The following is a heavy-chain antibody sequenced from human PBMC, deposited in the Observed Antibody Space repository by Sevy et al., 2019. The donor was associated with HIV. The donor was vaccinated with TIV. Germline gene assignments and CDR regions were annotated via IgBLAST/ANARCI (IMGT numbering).Heavy chain of an antibody. V-gene: IGHV3-30-3*01. CDR2: ISYDGSNK. Sequence: GGSLRLSCAACGFTFSSYAMHWVRQAPGKGLEWVAVISYDGSNKYYADSVKGRFTISRDNSKNTLYLQMNSLRAEDTAVYYCARDRMITFGGVIVPHDYWGQGTLVTVSS. D-gene: IGHD3-16*02. CDR3: ARDRMITFGGVIVPHDY. CDR1: GFTFSSYA. J-gene: IGHJ4*02.